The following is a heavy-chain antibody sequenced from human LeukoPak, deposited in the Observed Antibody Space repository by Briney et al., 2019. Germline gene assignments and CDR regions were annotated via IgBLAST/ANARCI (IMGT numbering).Heavy chain of an antibody. CDR1: GGSISSGSYY. V-gene: IGHV4-39*01. D-gene: IGHD2-2*01. J-gene: IGHJ4*02. CDR3: ARLTSNGATYFEY. Sequence: SETLSLTCTVSGGSISSGSYYWGWIRQPPGKGLEWIGRIYYSGSTYYNLSLQSRVTIPIDTSKNQFSLKLSSVTAADTAAYYCARLTSNGATYFEYWGQGTLVTVSS. CDR2: IYYSGST.